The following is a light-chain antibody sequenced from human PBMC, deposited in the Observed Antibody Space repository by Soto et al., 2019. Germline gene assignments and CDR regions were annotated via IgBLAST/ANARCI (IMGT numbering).Light chain of an antibody. Sequence: QSALTQPPSASGSPGQSVTISCTGTSSDVGGYNYVSWYQQHAGKAPKLMIYEVAKRPSGVPDRFSGSKSANTASLTVSGLHAEDEADYYCDSYAGSNIVFGGGTKLTVL. V-gene: IGLV2-8*01. CDR2: EVA. J-gene: IGLJ2*01. CDR3: DSYAGSNIV. CDR1: SSDVGGYNY.